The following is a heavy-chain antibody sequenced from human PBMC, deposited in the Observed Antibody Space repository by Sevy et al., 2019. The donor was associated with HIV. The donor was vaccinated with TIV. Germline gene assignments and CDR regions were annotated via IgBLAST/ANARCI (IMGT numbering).Heavy chain of an antibody. CDR3: ARVPDSGGRGRADY. Sequence: GGSLRLSCAASGFSFNTYTFYWVRQAPGEGLEWISSISSSGVYEYYADSVRGRFTISRDNVKNSLSLQMNGLRVEDTGVYYCARVPDSGGRGRADYWGQGTRVTVSS. V-gene: IGHV3-21*01. D-gene: IGHD1-26*01. CDR1: GFSFNTYT. J-gene: IGHJ4*02. CDR2: ISSSGVYE.